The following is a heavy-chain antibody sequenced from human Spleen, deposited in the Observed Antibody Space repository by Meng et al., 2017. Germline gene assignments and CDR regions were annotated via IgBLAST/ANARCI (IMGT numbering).Heavy chain of an antibody. J-gene: IGHJ6*02. CDR2: ISHSKSA. V-gene: IGHV4-34*01. Sequence: SETLSLTCAVYGGSFSGYYWNWIRQPPGKGPEWIGEISHSKSANYNPSLKSRVAISLDTSKNQFSLNLISVTAADTAVYYCARERYYYYGMDVWGQGTTVTVSS. CDR1: GGSFSGYY. CDR3: ARERYYYYGMDV.